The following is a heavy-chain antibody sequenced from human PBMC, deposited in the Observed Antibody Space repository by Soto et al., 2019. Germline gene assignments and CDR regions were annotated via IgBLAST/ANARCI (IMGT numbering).Heavy chain of an antibody. V-gene: IGHV3-23*01. J-gene: IGHJ4*02. Sequence: EVQLLESGGGLVQPGGSLRLSCAASGFTFSSYAMSWVRQAPGKGLEWVSAISGSGGSTYYADSVKGRFTISRDNSKNTLYLQMNSLRAEDTTVYYCAKDSLKNVYGDSLAYWGQGTLVTVSS. D-gene: IGHD4-17*01. CDR3: AKDSLKNVYGDSLAY. CDR1: GFTFSSYA. CDR2: ISGSGGST.